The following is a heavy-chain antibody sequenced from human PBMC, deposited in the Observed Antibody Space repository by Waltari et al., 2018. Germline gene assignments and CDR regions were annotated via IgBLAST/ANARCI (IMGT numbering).Heavy chain of an antibody. D-gene: IGHD5-12*01. Sequence: QAQLQQWGAGLLKPSETLSLTCAFSGVSFTGYTWTWIRHSPGKGLERIADVYPTAGAKDNPSLRRRVVVSADISKSRFFLKLTAVTAADTAVYYCASPGGGYKWGFDSLQHWGQGTHVIVSP. CDR1: GVSFTGYT. CDR2: VYPTAGA. CDR3: ASPGGGYKWGFDSLQH. V-gene: IGHV4-34*01. J-gene: IGHJ3*01.